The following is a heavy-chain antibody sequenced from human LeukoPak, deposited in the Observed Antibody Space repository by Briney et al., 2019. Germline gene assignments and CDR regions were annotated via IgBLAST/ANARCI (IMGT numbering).Heavy chain of an antibody. CDR1: GFTFSNYP. CDR2: ISYDGSNK. D-gene: IGHD5-24*01. V-gene: IGHV3-30*14. J-gene: IGHJ4*02. CDR3: AKDRRMATISLMDY. Sequence: PGGSLRLSCAASGFTFSNYPMHWVRQAPGKGLEWVAVISYDGSNKYYADSVKGRFTISRDKSKNTLYLQMDSLRTEDTAVYYCAKDRRMATISLMDYWGQGTLVTVSS.